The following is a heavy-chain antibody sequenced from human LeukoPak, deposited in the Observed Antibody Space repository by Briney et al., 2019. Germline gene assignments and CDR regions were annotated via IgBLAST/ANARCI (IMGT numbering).Heavy chain of an antibody. CDR2: IYSGGST. CDR1: GFTVSSNY. V-gene: IGHV3-66*02. Sequence: PGGSLRLSCAASGFTVSSNYMSWVRQAPGKGLEWVSVIYSGGSTYYADSVKGRFTISRDNSKNTLYLQMNSLRAEDTAVYYCAREGYYDFWSGYYLGAFDIWGQGTMVTVSS. J-gene: IGHJ3*02. CDR3: AREGYYDFWSGYYLGAFDI. D-gene: IGHD3-3*01.